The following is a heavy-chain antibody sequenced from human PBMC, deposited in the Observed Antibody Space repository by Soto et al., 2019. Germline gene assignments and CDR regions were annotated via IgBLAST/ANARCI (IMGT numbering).Heavy chain of an antibody. J-gene: IGHJ4*02. D-gene: IGHD3-3*01. Sequence: GGSLRLSCAASGFTFSSYGMHWVRQAPGKGLEWVAVISYDGSNKYYADSVKGRSTVSRDNSKNTLYLQMNSLRAEDTAVYYCAKDLAPEMSGNLYFDYWGQGTLVTVSS. CDR3: AKDLAPEMSGNLYFDY. V-gene: IGHV3-30*18. CDR1: GFTFSSYG. CDR2: ISYDGSNK.